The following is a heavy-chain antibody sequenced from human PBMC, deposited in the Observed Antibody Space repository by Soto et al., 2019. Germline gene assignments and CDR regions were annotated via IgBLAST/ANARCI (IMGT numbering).Heavy chain of an antibody. D-gene: IGHD3-3*01. CDR3: AKRSGYYFDS. V-gene: IGHV3-30*18. CDR1: GFTFSTYG. CDR2: ISYDETNK. J-gene: IGHJ4*02. Sequence: QVQLVESGGGVVQPGRSLRLSCAASGFTFSTYGMHWVRQAPGKGLEWVAVISYDETNKYYADSVKGRFTISRDNSKNTLYLEMSSLRADDTSLYYCAKRSGYYFDSWGQGTLVTVSS.